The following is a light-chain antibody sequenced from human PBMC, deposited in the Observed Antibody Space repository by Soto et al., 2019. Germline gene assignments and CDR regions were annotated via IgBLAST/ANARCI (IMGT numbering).Light chain of an antibody. V-gene: IGLV2-14*01. Sequence: QPALTQPPSASGSPGQSVTISCTGVSSDVGGYDYVSWYQLHPGKAPKLMVYEVSNRPSGVSNRFSGSKSGNTASLTISGLQAEDEADYHCSSYTSSSTYVFGTGTKVTVL. J-gene: IGLJ1*01. CDR3: SSYTSSSTYV. CDR2: EVS. CDR1: SSDVGGYDY.